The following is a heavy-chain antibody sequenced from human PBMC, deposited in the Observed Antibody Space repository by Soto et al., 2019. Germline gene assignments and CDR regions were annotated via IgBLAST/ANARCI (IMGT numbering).Heavy chain of an antibody. Sequence: PGGSLRLSCAASGFTFSSYAMSWVRQAPGKGLEWVSAISGSGGSTYYADSVKGRFTISRDNSKNTLYLQMNSLRAEDTAVYYCAKVDTAMVWYNWFDPWGQGTLVTVSS. CDR2: ISGSGGST. CDR3: AKVDTAMVWYNWFDP. CDR1: GFTFSSYA. V-gene: IGHV3-23*01. D-gene: IGHD5-18*01. J-gene: IGHJ5*02.